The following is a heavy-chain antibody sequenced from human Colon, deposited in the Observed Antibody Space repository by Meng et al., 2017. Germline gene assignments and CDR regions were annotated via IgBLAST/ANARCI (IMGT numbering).Heavy chain of an antibody. CDR1: GYNFISYF. Sequence: QVQLVQSGAEVKKPWASVKVSCKTFGYNFISYFMYWVRQAPGQGLEWMGYIDPRNGDTRYHQKFQGRVTMTRDTSITTAYMEMTDLRDDDTAVYYCARDLAGLGGFWGQGTLVTVSS. CDR2: IDPRNGDT. V-gene: IGHV1-2*02. CDR3: ARDLAGLGGF. J-gene: IGHJ4*02. D-gene: IGHD6-19*01.